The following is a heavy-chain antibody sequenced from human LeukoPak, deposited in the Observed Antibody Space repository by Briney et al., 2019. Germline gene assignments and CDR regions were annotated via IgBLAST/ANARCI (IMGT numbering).Heavy chain of an antibody. CDR2: INHSGST. D-gene: IGHD3-10*01. CDR1: GGSFSGYY. J-gene: IGHJ4*02. V-gene: IGHV4-34*09. CDR3: ARVISGVGLDY. Sequence: SETLSLTCAVYGGSFSGYYWSWIRQPPGKGLEWIGEINHSGSTNYNPSLQSRVTISLDTSKNQFSLELTSVTAADTAVYFCARVISGVGLDYWGQGTLVTVSS.